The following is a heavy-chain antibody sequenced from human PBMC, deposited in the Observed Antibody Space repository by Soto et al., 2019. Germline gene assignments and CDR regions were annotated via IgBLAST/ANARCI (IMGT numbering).Heavy chain of an antibody. CDR3: AGIAAVVDY. CDR2: IYHSGST. D-gene: IGHD6-13*01. J-gene: IGHJ4*02. CDR1: GGSISSGGYS. Sequence: SDTLSLTCAVSGGSISSGGYSWSWIRQPPGKGLEWIGYIYHSGSTYYNPSLKSRVTISVDRSKNQFSLKPSSVTAADTAVYYCAGIAAVVDYWGQGTLVTVSS. V-gene: IGHV4-30-2*01.